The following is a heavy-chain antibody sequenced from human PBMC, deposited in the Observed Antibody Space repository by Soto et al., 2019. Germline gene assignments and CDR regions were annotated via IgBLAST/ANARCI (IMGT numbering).Heavy chain of an antibody. J-gene: IGHJ4*02. CDR2: IVGRGGRT. CDR1: GFTFNNYA. CDR3: AKDMAFDYNWNQPKFDY. D-gene: IGHD1-20*01. V-gene: IGHV3-23*01. Sequence: GGSLRLSCTASGFTFNNYAMSWVRQAPGKGLEWVSAIVGRGGRTYYADPVKGRFTISRDNSQSTLYLQMDSLRAEDTAVYYCAKDMAFDYNWNQPKFDYWGQGTLVTVSS.